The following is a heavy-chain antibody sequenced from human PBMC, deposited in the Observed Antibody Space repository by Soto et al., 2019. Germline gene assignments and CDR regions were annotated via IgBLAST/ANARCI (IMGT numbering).Heavy chain of an antibody. V-gene: IGHV1-18*04. CDR3: SRARYCTSPSCYKHYYYGMDI. CDR1: GYTFTKYG. CDR2: IGVYNGKT. Sequence: QEQLVQSGGEVKKPGASVRVSCKASGYTFTKYGITWVRQAPGQVLEWMGWIGVYNGKTNYARKLRGRVIMTADTSASTAYMELRSLRSDDTAVYYCSRARYCTSPSCYKHYYYGMDIWGQGTTVSVSS. J-gene: IGHJ6*02. D-gene: IGHD2-2*02.